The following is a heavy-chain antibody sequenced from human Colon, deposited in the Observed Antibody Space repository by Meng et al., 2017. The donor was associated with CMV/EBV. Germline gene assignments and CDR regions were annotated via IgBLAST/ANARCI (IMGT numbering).Heavy chain of an antibody. D-gene: IGHD2-2*01. J-gene: IGHJ4*02. V-gene: IGHV3-33*01. CDR2: IWYDGSNK. CDR3: ARDNVVVVPAAIHY. Sequence: GESLKISCAASGFTFSDYGMHWVRQAPGKGLEWVAVIWYDGSNKYYADSVKGRFTISRDNAKNSLYLQMNSLRAEDTAVYYCARDNVVVVPAAIHYWGQGTLVTVSS. CDR1: GFTFSDYG.